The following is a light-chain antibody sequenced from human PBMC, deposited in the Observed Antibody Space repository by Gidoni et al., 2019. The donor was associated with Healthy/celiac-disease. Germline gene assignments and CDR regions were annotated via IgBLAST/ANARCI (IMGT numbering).Light chain of an antibody. V-gene: IGKV1-33*01. Sequence: DIQMTQSPSSLSASVGDRVTITCQASQDMSNYLNWYQQKPGKAPKLLSYDASNLETGVPSRFSGSGSGTDFTFTISSLQPEDIATYYCQQYDNLSFGGGTKVEIK. CDR3: QQYDNLS. CDR2: DAS. J-gene: IGKJ4*01. CDR1: QDMSNY.